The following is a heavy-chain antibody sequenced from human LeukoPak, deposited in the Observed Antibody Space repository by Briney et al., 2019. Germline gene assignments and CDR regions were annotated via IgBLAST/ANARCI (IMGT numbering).Heavy chain of an antibody. V-gene: IGHV4-31*03. CDR1: GGSISSGVYY. Sequence: SETLSLTCTVSGGSISSGVYYWSWIRQHPGKGLEWIGYIYYSGSTYYNPSLKSRVTISVDTSKNQFSLKLSSVTAADTAVYYCARETTYYDILTGKNDAFDIWGQGTMVTVSS. CDR3: ARETTYYDILTGKNDAFDI. CDR2: IYYSGST. D-gene: IGHD3-9*01. J-gene: IGHJ3*02.